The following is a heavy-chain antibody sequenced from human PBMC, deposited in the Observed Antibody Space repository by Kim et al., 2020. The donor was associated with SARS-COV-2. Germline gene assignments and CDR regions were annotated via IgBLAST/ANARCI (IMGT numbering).Heavy chain of an antibody. V-gene: IGHV3-48*02. J-gene: IGHJ4*02. Sequence: GGSLRLSCAASGFTFSNYNMNWVRQAPVKGLEWISYISGGGVPKFYAGSVKGRFTISRDNGKRSLYLQMNNLSDEDTAVYYCVRGRSDFYFDYWGQGILV. CDR1: GFTFSNYN. CDR3: VRGRSDFYFDY. CDR2: ISGGGVPK. D-gene: IGHD2-21*02.